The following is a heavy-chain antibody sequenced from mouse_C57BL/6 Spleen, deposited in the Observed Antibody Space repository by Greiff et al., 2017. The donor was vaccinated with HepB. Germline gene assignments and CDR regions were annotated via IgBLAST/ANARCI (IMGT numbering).Heavy chain of an antibody. CDR1: GYTFTDYY. Sequence: EVQLQQSGPELVKPGASVKISCKASGYTFTDYYMNWVKQSHGKSLEWIGDINPNNGGTSYNQKLKGKATLTVDKSSSTAYMERRSLTSEDSAVYYCARGGGYYAMDYWGQGTSVTVSS. J-gene: IGHJ4*01. V-gene: IGHV1-26*01. CDR3: ARGGGYYAMDY. CDR2: INPNNGGT.